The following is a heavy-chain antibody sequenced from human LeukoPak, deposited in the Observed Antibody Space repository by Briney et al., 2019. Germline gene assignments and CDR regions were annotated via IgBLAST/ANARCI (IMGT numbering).Heavy chain of an antibody. V-gene: IGHV4-59*08. J-gene: IGHJ2*01. CDR1: GGSISSYY. D-gene: IGHD3-10*01. CDR2: IYYSGST. CDR3: VRQRGVRGWYFDL. Sequence: KPSETLFLTCTVSGGSISSYYWSWIRQPPGKGLEWIGYIYYSGSTNYNPSLKSRVTISVDTSKNQFSLKLSSVTAADTAVYYCVRQRGVRGWYFDLWGRGTLVTVSS.